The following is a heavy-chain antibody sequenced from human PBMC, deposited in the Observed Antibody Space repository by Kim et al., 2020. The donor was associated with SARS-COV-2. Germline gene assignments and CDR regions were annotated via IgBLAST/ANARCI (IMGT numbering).Heavy chain of an antibody. D-gene: IGHD5-12*01. J-gene: IGHJ4*02. CDR2: ISWNSGSI. CDR3: AKDICSGYDYVCEDEDYFDY. Sequence: GGSLRLSCAASGFTFDDYAMHWVRQAPGKGLEWVSGISWNSGSIGYADSVKGRFTISRDNAKNSLYLQMNRLRAEDTALYYCAKDICSGYDYVCEDEDYFDYWGQGTLVTVSS. CDR1: GFTFDDYA. V-gene: IGHV3-9*01.